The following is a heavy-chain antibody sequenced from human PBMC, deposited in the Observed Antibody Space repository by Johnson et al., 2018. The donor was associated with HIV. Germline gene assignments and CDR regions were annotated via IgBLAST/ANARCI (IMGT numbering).Heavy chain of an antibody. CDR1: GFTVSSNY. J-gene: IGHJ3*02. CDR3: ARVLTFYYDSSGFRNDAFDI. D-gene: IGHD3-22*01. CDR2: ISWNSGST. Sequence: VLLVESGGGLVQPGGSLRLSCAASGFTVSSNYMSWVRQAPGKGLEWVSGISWNSGSTGYADSVKGRFTISRDNAKNSLYLQMNGLRAEDTALYYCARVLTFYYDSSGFRNDAFDIWGQGTMVSVSS. V-gene: IGHV3-20*04.